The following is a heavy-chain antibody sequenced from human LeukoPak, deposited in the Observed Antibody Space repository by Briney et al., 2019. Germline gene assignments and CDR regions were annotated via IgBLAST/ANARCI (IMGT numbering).Heavy chain of an antibody. CDR2: ITSDGSGI. D-gene: IGHD1-26*01. V-gene: IGHV3-74*01. Sequence: GGSLRLSCAASGFTFSSYWMHWVRQPPGKGLVWVSRITSDGSGIGYADSVKGRFSTSRDNAKNTLYLPMNSLGAEDTAVYYCTSGRLVGAPDYWGQGTLVTVSS. CDR1: GFTFSSYW. J-gene: IGHJ4*02. CDR3: TSGRLVGAPDY.